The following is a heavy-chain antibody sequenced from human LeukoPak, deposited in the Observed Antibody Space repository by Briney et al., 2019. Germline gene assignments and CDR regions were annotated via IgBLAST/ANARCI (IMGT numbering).Heavy chain of an antibody. D-gene: IGHD3-10*01. V-gene: IGHV4-59*01. CDR3: ARAPRPAYGSGRNEYYFDY. CDR1: GGSISSYY. J-gene: IGHJ4*02. CDR2: IYYSGST. Sequence: SETLSLTCTVSGGSISSYYWSWIRQPPGKGLEWIGYIYYSGSTNYNPSLKSRVTISVDTSKNQFSLKLSSVTAADTAVYYCARAPRPAYGSGRNEYYFDYWGQGTLVTVSS.